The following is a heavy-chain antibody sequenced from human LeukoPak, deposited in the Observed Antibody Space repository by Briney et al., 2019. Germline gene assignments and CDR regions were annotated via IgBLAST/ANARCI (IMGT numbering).Heavy chain of an antibody. D-gene: IGHD2-2*01. V-gene: IGHV3-53*01. Sequence: GGSLRLSCAASGFTVSSNYMNWVRQAPGKGLEWISIIYSGGSTYYADSVKGRFTISRDNSENTLYLQMNSLRAEDTAVYYCARDLREPAGINCYAMDVWGQGTTVTVSS. CDR2: IYSGGST. CDR1: GFTVSSNY. CDR3: ARDLREPAGINCYAMDV. J-gene: IGHJ6*02.